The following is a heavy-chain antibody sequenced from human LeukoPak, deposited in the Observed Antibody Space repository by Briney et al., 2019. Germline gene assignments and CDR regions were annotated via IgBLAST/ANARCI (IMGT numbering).Heavy chain of an antibody. J-gene: IGHJ6*02. Sequence: PSETLSLTCTVSGGSISSSSYYWGWLRQPPGQGLEWIGSIYYSGSTYYNPSLKSRVTISVDTSKNQFSLKLTSVTAADTAMYYCASYQREPRYYYYYGMDVWGQGTTVTVSS. CDR1: GGSISSSSYY. CDR3: ASYQREPRYYYYYGMDV. V-gene: IGHV4-39*01. CDR2: IYYSGST. D-gene: IGHD1-26*01.